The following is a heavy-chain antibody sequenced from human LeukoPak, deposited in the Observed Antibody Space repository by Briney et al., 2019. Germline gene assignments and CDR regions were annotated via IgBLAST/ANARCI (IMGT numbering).Heavy chain of an antibody. V-gene: IGHV4-59*08. CDR3: ARQQYSGYDRGAFDI. J-gene: IGHJ3*02. Sequence: SETLSLTCTVSGGSIGRYYWRWIRQSPEKGLEWIGYIYYSGTTKYNPSLESRVAMSVDTSKNHFSLRLNSVTAADTAVYYCARQQYSGYDRGAFDIWGQGTRVTVSS. D-gene: IGHD5-12*01. CDR2: IYYSGTT. CDR1: GGSIGRYY.